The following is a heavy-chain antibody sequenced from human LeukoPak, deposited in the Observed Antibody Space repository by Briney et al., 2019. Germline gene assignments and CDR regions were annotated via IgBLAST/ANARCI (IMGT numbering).Heavy chain of an antibody. CDR3: ARHENGEAFDY. CDR1: GGSISSYY. D-gene: IGHD4-17*01. Sequence: PSETLSLTCTVSGGSISSYYWSWIRQPPGKGREWIGYIYYSGSTNYNPSLKSRVTISVDTSKNQFSLKLSSVTAADTAVYYCARHENGEAFDYWGQGTLVTVSS. J-gene: IGHJ4*02. CDR2: IYYSGST. V-gene: IGHV4-59*08.